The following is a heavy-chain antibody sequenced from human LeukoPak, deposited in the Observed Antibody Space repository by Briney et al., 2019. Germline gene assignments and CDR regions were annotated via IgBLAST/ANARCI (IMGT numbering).Heavy chain of an antibody. Sequence: NASETLSLTCAVYGGSLSGYYWSWIRQPPGKGLEWIGEINHSGSTNYNPSLKSRVTISVDTSKNQFSLKLSSVTAADTAVYYCARGKKPRDDFWSGYSRGWFDPWGQGTLVTVSS. CDR2: INHSGST. CDR1: GGSLSGYY. CDR3: ARGKKPRDDFWSGYSRGWFDP. J-gene: IGHJ5*02. V-gene: IGHV4-34*01. D-gene: IGHD3-3*01.